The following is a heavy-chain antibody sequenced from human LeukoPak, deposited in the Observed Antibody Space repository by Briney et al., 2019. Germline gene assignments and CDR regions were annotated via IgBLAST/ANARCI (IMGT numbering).Heavy chain of an antibody. D-gene: IGHD3-22*01. CDR2: ISGSGGAT. Sequence: PGGSLRLSCAASGFTFNTYGMSWVRQAPGKGLEWVSGISGSGGATYYADSVKGRFTVSRDNAKNSLYLQMNSLRAEDTATYYCARAVWDSSGYYYDYWGQGTLVTVSS. J-gene: IGHJ4*02. CDR1: GFTFNTYG. V-gene: IGHV3-23*01. CDR3: ARAVWDSSGYYYDY.